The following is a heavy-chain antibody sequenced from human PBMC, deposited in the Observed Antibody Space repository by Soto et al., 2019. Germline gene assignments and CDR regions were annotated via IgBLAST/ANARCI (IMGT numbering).Heavy chain of an antibody. CDR2: IYYSGST. D-gene: IGHD1-1*01. V-gene: IGHV4-59*08. CDR3: ARRYGYSFDY. Sequence: WIRQPPGKGLEWIGYIYYSGSTNYNPSLKSRVTISVDTSKNQFSLKLSSVTAADTAVYYCARRYGYSFDYWGQGTLVTVSS. J-gene: IGHJ4*02.